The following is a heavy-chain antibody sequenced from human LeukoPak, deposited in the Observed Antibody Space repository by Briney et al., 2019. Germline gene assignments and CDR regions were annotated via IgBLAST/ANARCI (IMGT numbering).Heavy chain of an antibody. V-gene: IGHV3-33*01. CDR1: GFTFSSYG. J-gene: IGHJ2*01. Sequence: GGSLRLSCAASGFTFSSYGIHWVRQAPGKGLEWVAVIWYDGSNKYYADSVKGRLTISRDNSKNTLYLQMNSLRAEDTAVYYCARDYLDWYFDLWGCGTLVTVSS. CDR3: ARDYLDWYFDL. CDR2: IWYDGSNK.